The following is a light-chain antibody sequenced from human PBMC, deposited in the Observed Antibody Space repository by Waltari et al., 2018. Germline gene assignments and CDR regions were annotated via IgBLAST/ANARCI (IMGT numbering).Light chain of an antibody. J-gene: IGKJ1*01. Sequence: DIQMTQSPSTLTASVGDRITITCRASQTISSWLAWYQQKPGKAPKLLIYKASSLENGGPSRFSGSGSGTEFTLTISSLQPDDFATYYCQQYNSYSGTFGQGTKVEIK. CDR3: QQYNSYSGT. CDR1: QTISSW. CDR2: KAS. V-gene: IGKV1-5*03.